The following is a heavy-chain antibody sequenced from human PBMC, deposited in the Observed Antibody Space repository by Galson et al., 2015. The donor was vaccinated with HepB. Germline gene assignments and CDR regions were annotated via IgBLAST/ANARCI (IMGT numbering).Heavy chain of an antibody. V-gene: IGHV3-30*04. D-gene: IGHD4-17*01. J-gene: IGHJ4*02. Sequence: SLRLSCASSGFIFSGYAMHWVRQAPGKGLEWVAVISYDATNKYYADSVKGRFTISRDNSKNTLYLQTNSLRAEDTAVYYCARVTAVNAFDYWGQGTLVTVSS. CDR2: ISYDATNK. CDR3: ARVTAVNAFDY. CDR1: GFIFSGYA.